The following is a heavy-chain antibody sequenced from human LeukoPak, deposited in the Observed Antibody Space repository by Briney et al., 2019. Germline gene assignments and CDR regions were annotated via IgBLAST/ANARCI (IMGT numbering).Heavy chain of an antibody. J-gene: IGHJ4*02. CDR3: AKFHITGTTPSYFDY. Sequence: PGGSLRLSCAASGFTFSSYAMSWVRQAPGKGLEWVAFIRSDGSNIYYADSVKGRFTISRDNSQNTLYLQMNSLKTEDTAVYYCAKFHITGTTPSYFDYWGQGALVTVSS. D-gene: IGHD1-7*01. CDR2: IRSDGSNI. V-gene: IGHV3-30*02. CDR1: GFTFSSYA.